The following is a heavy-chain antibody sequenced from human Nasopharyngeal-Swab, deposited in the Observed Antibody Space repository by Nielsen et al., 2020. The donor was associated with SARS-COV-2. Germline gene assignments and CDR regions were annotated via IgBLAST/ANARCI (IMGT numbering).Heavy chain of an antibody. V-gene: IGHV5-51*01. CDR3: ARGLIAAAGIFDY. D-gene: IGHD6-13*01. CDR2: IYPGDSDT. J-gene: IGHJ4*02. CDR1: GYSFTSYW. Sequence: KVSCKGSGYSFTSYWIGWVRQMPGKGLEWMGIIYPGDSDTRYGPSFQGQVTISADKSISTAYLQWSSLKASDTAMYYCARGLIAAAGIFDYWGQGTLVTVSS.